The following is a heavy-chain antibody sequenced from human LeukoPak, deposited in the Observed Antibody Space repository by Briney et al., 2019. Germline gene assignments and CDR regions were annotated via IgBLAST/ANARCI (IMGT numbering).Heavy chain of an antibody. CDR3: ARDLESVGSTGTAAPAG. Sequence: GGSLRHSCAASGFTFSSYSMNWVRQAPGKGLEWVSYISSSSSTIYYADSVKGRFTISRDNAKNSLYLQMNSLRAEDTAVYYCARDLESVGSTGTAAPAGWGQGTLVTVSS. J-gene: IGHJ4*02. CDR1: GFTFSSYS. CDR2: ISSSSSTI. V-gene: IGHV3-48*01. D-gene: IGHD1-1*01.